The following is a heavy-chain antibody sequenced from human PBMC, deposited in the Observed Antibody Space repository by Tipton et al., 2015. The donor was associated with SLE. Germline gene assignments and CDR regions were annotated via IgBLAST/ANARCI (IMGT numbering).Heavy chain of an antibody. CDR1: GGTFNTYA. D-gene: IGHD4-17*01. CDR2: IIPSLGMP. CDR3: ATPLTTVTTGAFDV. V-gene: IGHV1-69*05. J-gene: IGHJ3*01. Sequence: QLVQSGPEVKKPGSSVKVSCKASGGTFNTYAISWIRQAPGQGLEWMGGIIPSLGMPNYSQKFQGSLTVSTDESTSTAYMDLSSLRSEDTAIYYCATPLTTVTTGAFDVWGQGTMVTVS.